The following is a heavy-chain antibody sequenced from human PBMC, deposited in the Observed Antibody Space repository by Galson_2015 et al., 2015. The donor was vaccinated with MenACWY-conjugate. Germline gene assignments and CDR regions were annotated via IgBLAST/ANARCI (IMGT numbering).Heavy chain of an antibody. CDR1: GFTFSSYD. Sequence: SLRLSCAASGFTFSSYDMHWVRQATGKGLEWVSAIGTAGDPYYPGSVKGRFTISRENAKNSLYHQRNSLRAGDTAVYYCARGEGATITRDYWYFDLWGRGTLVTVSS. CDR2: IGTAGDP. D-gene: IGHD5-12*01. CDR3: ARGEGATITRDYWYFDL. V-gene: IGHV3-13*05. J-gene: IGHJ2*01.